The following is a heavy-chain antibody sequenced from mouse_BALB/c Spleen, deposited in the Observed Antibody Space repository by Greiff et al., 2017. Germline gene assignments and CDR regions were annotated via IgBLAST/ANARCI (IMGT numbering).Heavy chain of an antibody. D-gene: IGHD1-2*01. J-gene: IGHJ1*01. Sequence: EVKLMESGGGLVQPGESLKLSCESNEYAFPSHDMSWVRKTPEKRLELVAAINSDGGSTYYPDTMERRFIISRDNTKKTLYLQMSSLRSEDTALYYCARLDYYGRYFDVWGAGTTVTVSS. CDR3: ARLDYYGRYFDV. V-gene: IGHV5-2*01. CDR1: EYAFPSHD. CDR2: INSDGGST.